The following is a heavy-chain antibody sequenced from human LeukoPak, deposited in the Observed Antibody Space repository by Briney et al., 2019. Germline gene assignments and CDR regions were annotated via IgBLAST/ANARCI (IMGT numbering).Heavy chain of an antibody. CDR1: GYSISSGYY. CDR2: IYHSGTS. V-gene: IGHV4-38-2*02. Sequence: SETLSLTCTVSGYSISSGYYWGWIRQPPGRGLEWIGSIYHSGTSYYSPSLESRVTISVDTSKNQFSLNLSSVTAADTAVYYCARDLGRYYDRGTLSAFDIWGQGTMVTVSS. CDR3: ARDLGRYYDRGTLSAFDI. J-gene: IGHJ3*02. D-gene: IGHD3-9*01.